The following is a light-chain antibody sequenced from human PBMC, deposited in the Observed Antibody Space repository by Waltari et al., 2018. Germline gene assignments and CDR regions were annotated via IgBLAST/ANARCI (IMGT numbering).Light chain of an antibody. CDR2: DTS. CDR3: QHRSVWPLT. J-gene: IGKJ4*01. CDR1: QSVRSY. V-gene: IGKV3-11*01. Sequence: IVLTQSPATLSLFPGERATLSCRASQSVRSYLAWYQQTPGQAPRLLIYDTSYRATGVPVRFSGSGSGTDYTLTISSLEPEDFAVYYCQHRSVWPLTFGGGTKVEMK.